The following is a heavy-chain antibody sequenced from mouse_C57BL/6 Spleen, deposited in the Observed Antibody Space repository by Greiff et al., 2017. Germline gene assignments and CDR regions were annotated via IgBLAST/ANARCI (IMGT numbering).Heavy chain of an antibody. D-gene: IGHD4-1*01. CDR1: GYAFSSYW. J-gene: IGHJ2*01. CDR2: IYPGDGDT. V-gene: IGHV1-80*01. Sequence: VTLQESGAELVKPGASVKISCKASGYAFSSYWMNWVKQRPGKGLEWIGQIYPGDGDTTYNGKFKGKATLTADKSSSTAYMQLSSLTSEDSAVYFCAREWNWGLLDYWGQGTTLTVSS. CDR3: AREWNWGLLDY.